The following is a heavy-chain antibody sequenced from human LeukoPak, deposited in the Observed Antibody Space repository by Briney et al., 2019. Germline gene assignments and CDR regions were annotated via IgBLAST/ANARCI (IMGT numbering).Heavy chain of an antibody. D-gene: IGHD2-15*01. CDR3: ARGQYCSGGSCYSDWFDP. J-gene: IGHJ5*02. Sequence: SETLSLTCAVYGGSFSGYYWSWIRQPPGKGLEWIGEINHSGSTNYNPSLKSRVTISVDTSKNQFSLKLSSVTAADTAVYYCARGQYCSGGSCYSDWFDPWGQGTLVTVSS. CDR2: INHSGST. CDR1: GGSFSGYY. V-gene: IGHV4-34*01.